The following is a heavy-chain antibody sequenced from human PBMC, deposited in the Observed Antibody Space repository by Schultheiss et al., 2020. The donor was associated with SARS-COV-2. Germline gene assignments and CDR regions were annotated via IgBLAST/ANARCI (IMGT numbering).Heavy chain of an antibody. CDR3: ARGGWELDQGISRGIIDY. CDR1: GGSISSYY. V-gene: IGHV4-59*12. J-gene: IGHJ4*02. CDR2: IYYSGSI. Sequence: SQTLSLTCAVSGGSISSYYWSWIRQPPGQGLEWIAYIYYSGSINYNPSLKSRVTISVDTSKNQFSLKLSSVTAADTAVYYCARGGWELDQGISRGIIDYWGQGTLVTVSS. D-gene: IGHD1-26*01.